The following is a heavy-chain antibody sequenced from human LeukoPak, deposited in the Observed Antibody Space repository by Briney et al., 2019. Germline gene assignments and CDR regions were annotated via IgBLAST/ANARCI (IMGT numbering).Heavy chain of an antibody. CDR3: ARGIDGSIAARKAYFDY. CDR1: GFTFSSYS. D-gene: IGHD6-6*01. Sequence: KHGESLKISCAASGFTFSSYSMNWVRQAPGKGLEWVSCVSTSSTYIYYADSVKGRFTISRDNAKNSLYLQMNSLRAEDTAVYYCARGIDGSIAARKAYFDYWGQGILVTVSS. CDR2: VSTSSTYI. V-gene: IGHV3-21*01. J-gene: IGHJ4*02.